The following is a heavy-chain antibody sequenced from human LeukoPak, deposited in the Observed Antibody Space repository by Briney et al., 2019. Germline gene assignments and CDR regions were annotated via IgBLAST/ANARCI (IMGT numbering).Heavy chain of an antibody. Sequence: PSETLSLTCTVSGGSISSYYWSWIRQPPGKGLEWIGYIYYSGSTNYNPSLKSRVTISVDTSKNHFSLKLSSVTAADTAVYYCARGKAEYYDFWSGTIFDYWGQGTLVTVSS. D-gene: IGHD3-3*01. CDR1: GGSISSYY. J-gene: IGHJ4*02. CDR2: IYYSGST. CDR3: ARGKAEYYDFWSGTIFDY. V-gene: IGHV4-59*01.